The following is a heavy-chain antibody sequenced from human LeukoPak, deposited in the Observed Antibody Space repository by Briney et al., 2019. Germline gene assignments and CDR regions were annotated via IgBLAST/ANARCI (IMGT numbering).Heavy chain of an antibody. V-gene: IGHV3-74*01. D-gene: IGHD1-26*01. CDR3: ARDLTGAVFDF. CDR2: ITSDGSST. Sequence: PGGSLRLSCAASGFTFSSYWMHWVRQAPGKGLVCVSPITSDGSSTSYADSVRGRFTISRDNAKNTVYLQMNSLRPEDTAVYYCARDLTGAVFDFWGQGTLVTVSS. CDR1: GFTFSSYW. J-gene: IGHJ4*02.